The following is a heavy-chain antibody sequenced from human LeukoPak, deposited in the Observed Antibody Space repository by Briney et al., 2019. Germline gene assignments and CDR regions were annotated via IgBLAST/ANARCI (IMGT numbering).Heavy chain of an antibody. CDR2: ISSSSSYI. J-gene: IGHJ4*02. CDR3: ARVVAAGNYFDY. V-gene: IGHV3-21*01. CDR1: GFTFSSYS. Sequence: GGSLRLSCAASGFTFSSYSMNWVRQAPGKGLEWVSSISSSSSYIYYADSVKGRFTISRDNAKNSLYLQMNSLRAEDTAVYYCARVVAAGNYFDYWGQGTLVTVSS. D-gene: IGHD6-13*01.